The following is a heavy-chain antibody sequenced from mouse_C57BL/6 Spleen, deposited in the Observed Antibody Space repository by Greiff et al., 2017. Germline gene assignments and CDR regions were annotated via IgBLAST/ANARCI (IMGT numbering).Heavy chain of an antibody. V-gene: IGHV5-4*03. Sequence: EVKLVESGGGLVKPGGSLKLSCAASGFTFSSYAMSWVRQTPEKRLEWVATISDGGSYTYYPDNVKGRFTISRDNAKNNLYLQMSHLKSEDTAMYYCARVGGDGVWYFDVWGTGTTVTVSS. CDR3: ARVGGDGVWYFDV. J-gene: IGHJ1*03. CDR2: ISDGGSYT. CDR1: GFTFSSYA. D-gene: IGHD2-13*01.